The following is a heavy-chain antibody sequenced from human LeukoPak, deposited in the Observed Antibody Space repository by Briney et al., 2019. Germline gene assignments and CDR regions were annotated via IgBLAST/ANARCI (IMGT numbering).Heavy chain of an antibody. D-gene: IGHD3-9*01. CDR1: GFTFGSYW. V-gene: IGHV3-15*01. J-gene: IGHJ6*03. CDR3: TTDRGKKLRYLHYYYYYMDV. Sequence: GGSLRLSCAVSGFTFGSYWMSWVRQAPGKGLEWVGRIKSKTDGGTTDYAAPVKGRFTISRDDSKNTLYLQMNSLKTEDTAVYYCTTDRGKKLRYLHYYYYYMDVWGKGTTVTVSS. CDR2: IKSKTDGGTT.